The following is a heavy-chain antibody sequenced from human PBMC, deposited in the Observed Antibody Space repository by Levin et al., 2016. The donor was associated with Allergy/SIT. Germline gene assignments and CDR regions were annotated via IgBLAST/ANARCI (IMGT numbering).Heavy chain of an antibody. J-gene: IGHJ4*02. CDR1: GASITNKY. D-gene: IGHD3-16*02. Sequence: SETLSLTCTVSGASITNKYWSWVRKPPGKGLEWIGYINYSGTTNYNPSLKSRVTISLDTSKNQVSLELSSVTAADTAMYYCARDAATFGGVIDWHFDYWGQGTLVTVSS. CDR3: ARDAATFGGVIDWHFDY. CDR2: INYSGTT. V-gene: IGHV4-59*01.